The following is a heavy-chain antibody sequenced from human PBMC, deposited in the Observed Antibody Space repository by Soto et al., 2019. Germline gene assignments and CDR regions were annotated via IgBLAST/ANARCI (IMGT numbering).Heavy chain of an antibody. Sequence: GGSLRLSCAASGFTFSSYAMSWVRQAPGKGLEWVSAISGSGGSTYYADSVKRRFTISRDNSKNTLYLQMNSLRAEDTAVYYCAKDSGGMAAAGGYFDYWGQGTLVTVSS. CDR3: AKDSGGMAAAGGYFDY. J-gene: IGHJ4*02. CDR2: ISGSGGST. CDR1: GFTFSSYA. V-gene: IGHV3-23*01. D-gene: IGHD6-13*01.